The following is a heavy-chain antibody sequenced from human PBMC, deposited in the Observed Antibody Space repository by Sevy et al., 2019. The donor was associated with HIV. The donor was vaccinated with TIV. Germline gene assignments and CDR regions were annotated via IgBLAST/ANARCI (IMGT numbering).Heavy chain of an antibody. J-gene: IGHJ6*02. Sequence: ASVKVSCKASGFTFTSSAVQWVRQARGQRLEWIGWIVVGSGNTNYAQKFQERVTITRDMSTSTAYMELSSLRSEDTAVYYCAAESERNSPGDYYYGMDVWGQGTTVTVSS. V-gene: IGHV1-58*01. CDR2: IVVGSGNT. D-gene: IGHD1-7*01. CDR3: AAESERNSPGDYYYGMDV. CDR1: GFTFTSSA.